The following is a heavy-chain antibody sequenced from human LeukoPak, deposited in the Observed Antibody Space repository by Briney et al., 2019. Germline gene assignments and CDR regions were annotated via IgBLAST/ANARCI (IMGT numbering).Heavy chain of an antibody. V-gene: IGHV3-13*01. CDR2: IGTAGDT. D-gene: IGHD3-10*01. Sequence: GGSLRLSCAASGFTFSSYDMHWVRQATGKGLEWVSAIGTAGDTYYPGSVKGRFTISRENAKNSLYLQMNSLRAGDTAVYYCARGAYYGSGSHRGNFDYWGQGTLVTVSS. CDR3: ARGAYYGSGSHRGNFDY. CDR1: GFTFSSYD. J-gene: IGHJ4*02.